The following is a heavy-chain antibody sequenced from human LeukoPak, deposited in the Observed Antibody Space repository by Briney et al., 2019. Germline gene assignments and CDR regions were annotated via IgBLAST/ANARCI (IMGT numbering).Heavy chain of an antibody. CDR1: GGSISSYY. D-gene: IGHD1-26*01. Sequence: PSETLSLTCTVSGGSISSYYWSWIRQPPGEGLEWIGYIYYSGTIKYNPSLKSRVSISVDTSKNQLSLKVTSVTAADTAVYYCAREGSPGTIEYWGQGTLVTVSS. J-gene: IGHJ4*02. V-gene: IGHV4-59*12. CDR3: AREGSPGTIEY. CDR2: IYYSGTI.